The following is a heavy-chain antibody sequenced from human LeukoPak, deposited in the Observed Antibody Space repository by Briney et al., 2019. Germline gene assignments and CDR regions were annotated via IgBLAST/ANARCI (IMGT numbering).Heavy chain of an antibody. V-gene: IGHV3-23*01. J-gene: IGHJ5*02. CDR3: ARDRDSIAWYLISNWFDP. Sequence: GGSLRLSCAASGFTFSSYAMSWVRQAPGKGLEWVSAISGSGGSTYYADSVKGRFTISRDNSKNTLYLQMNSLRAEDTAVYYCARDRDSIAWYLISNWFDPWGQGTLVTVSS. CDR1: GFTFSSYA. CDR2: ISGSGGST. D-gene: IGHD6-19*01.